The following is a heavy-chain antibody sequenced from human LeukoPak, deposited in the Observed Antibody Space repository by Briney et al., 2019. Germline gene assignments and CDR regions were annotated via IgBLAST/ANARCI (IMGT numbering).Heavy chain of an antibody. CDR2: IYSDDTT. Sequence: PGGSLRLSCAASGFTVRSNYMNWVRQAPGKGLEWVSVIYSDDTTLYADSVKGRFTISRDISKNTLYLQMSSLRVEDTAVYYCAKLAKYFYGSETYYFFEHWGQGTPVTASS. J-gene: IGHJ4*02. CDR1: GFTVRSNY. V-gene: IGHV3-66*04. D-gene: IGHD3-10*01. CDR3: AKLAKYFYGSETYYFFEH.